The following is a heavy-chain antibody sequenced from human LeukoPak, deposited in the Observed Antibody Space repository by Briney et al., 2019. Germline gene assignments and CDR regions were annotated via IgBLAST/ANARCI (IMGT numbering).Heavy chain of an antibody. D-gene: IGHD2-2*01. Sequence: PGGSLRLSCAASGFIFSTYGMHWVRQAPGKGLEWVAVISYDGTEKYYGDSVKGRFTISRDNSKNTLYLQMNSLRPDDTAVYYCARCTASCYANAFDVWGQGTLLTVSS. CDR1: GFIFSTYG. V-gene: IGHV3-33*05. CDR2: ISYDGTEK. CDR3: ARCTASCYANAFDV. J-gene: IGHJ3*01.